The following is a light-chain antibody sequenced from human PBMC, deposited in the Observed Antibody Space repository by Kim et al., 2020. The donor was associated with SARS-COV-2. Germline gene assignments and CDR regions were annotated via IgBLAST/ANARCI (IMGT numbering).Light chain of an antibody. CDR2: DAS. CDR1: QSVNSF. J-gene: IGKJ4*01. CDR3: QHRNNWPLT. Sequence: SPRERASLSCRASQSVNSFLAWYQQKPGQAPRLLIHDASNRAAGIPARFSGSGSGTDFTLTISSLEPEDFAVYFCQHRNNWPLTFGGGTKVDIK. V-gene: IGKV3-11*01.